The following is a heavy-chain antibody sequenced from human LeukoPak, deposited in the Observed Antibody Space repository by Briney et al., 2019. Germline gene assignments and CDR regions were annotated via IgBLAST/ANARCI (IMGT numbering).Heavy chain of an antibody. CDR2: ISGDSTYT. D-gene: IGHD5-24*01. J-gene: IGHJ4*02. Sequence: PGGSLRLSCVVSGFTLKTFKMNWVRQAPGQGLEWVSSISGDSTYTSYADSVKGRFTISGDSAKNSMYLQMDSLRAEDTAVYYCARVRRDGYYFDSWGQGTLVTVSS. CDR3: ARVRRDGYYFDS. CDR1: GFTLKTFK. V-gene: IGHV3-21*01.